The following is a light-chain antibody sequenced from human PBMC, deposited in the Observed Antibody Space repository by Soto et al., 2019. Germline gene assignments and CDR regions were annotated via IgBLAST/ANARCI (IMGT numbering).Light chain of an antibody. J-gene: IGLJ2*01. V-gene: IGLV2-8*01. Sequence: QSALTQPPSASGSPGQSVTISCTGTSSDVGGYSYVSWYQQHPGKAPKLMIYEVNKRPSGVPDRFSASKSGNTASLTVSGLQAEDEADYYCSSYTSSSTVVFGGGTKLTVL. CDR3: SSYTSSSTVV. CDR1: SSDVGGYSY. CDR2: EVN.